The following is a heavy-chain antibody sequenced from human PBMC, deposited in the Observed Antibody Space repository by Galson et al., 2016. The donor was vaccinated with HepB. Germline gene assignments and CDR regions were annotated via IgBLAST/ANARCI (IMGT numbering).Heavy chain of an antibody. CDR1: GFTFSNYA. D-gene: IGHD2-2*01. V-gene: IGHV3-23*01. J-gene: IGHJ4*02. CDR3: AKDGAIYGSCTSTSCSSYSDY. Sequence: SLRLSCAASGFTFSNYAMSWVRQAPGKGLEWVSVISSYTGTTDYADSVKGRFTISSDNSKNTLFLQMNSLRAEDTAIYYCAKDGAIYGSCTSTSCSSYSDYWGQGTLVTVSS. CDR2: ISSYTGTT.